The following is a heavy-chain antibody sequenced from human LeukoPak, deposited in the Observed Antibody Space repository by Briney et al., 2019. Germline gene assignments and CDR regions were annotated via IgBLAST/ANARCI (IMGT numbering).Heavy chain of an antibody. J-gene: IGHJ5*02. V-gene: IGHV3-48*01. CDR2: ISSSSSTI. Sequence: GGSLRLSCAASGFTFSSYSMNWVRQAPGKGLEWVSYISSSSSTIYYADSVKGRFTIPRDNAKNSLYLQMNSLRAEDTAVYYCARGGGGFWFDPWGQGTLVTVSS. CDR1: GFTFSSYS. CDR3: ARGGGGFWFDP.